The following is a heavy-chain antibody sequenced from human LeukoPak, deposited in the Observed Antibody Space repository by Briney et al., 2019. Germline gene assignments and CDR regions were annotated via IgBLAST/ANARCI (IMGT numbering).Heavy chain of an antibody. CDR2: INPSGGST. J-gene: IGHJ6*03. CDR3: ARDPYSNYPYYYYYMDV. Sequence: GASVKVSCKASGYTFTSYYMHWVRQAPGQGLEWMGIINPSGGSTSYAQRFQGRVTMTRDMSTSTVYMELSSLRSEDTAVYYCARDPYSNYPYYYYYMDVWGKGTTVTVSS. CDR1: GYTFTSYY. D-gene: IGHD4-11*01. V-gene: IGHV1-46*01.